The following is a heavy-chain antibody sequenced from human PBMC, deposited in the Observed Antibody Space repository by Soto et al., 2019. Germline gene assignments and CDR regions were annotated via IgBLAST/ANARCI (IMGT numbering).Heavy chain of an antibody. D-gene: IGHD6-19*01. CDR1: GYTFTSYY. J-gene: IGHJ3*02. CDR2: INPSGGST. Sequence: XSVKVSCNASGYTFTSYYMHWVRQAPGQGLEWMGIINPSGGSTSYAQKFQGRVTMTRDTSTSTVYMELSRMRSEDTAVYYCARGQWLQDAFDIWGQGTMVTVSS. CDR3: ARGQWLQDAFDI. V-gene: IGHV1-46*03.